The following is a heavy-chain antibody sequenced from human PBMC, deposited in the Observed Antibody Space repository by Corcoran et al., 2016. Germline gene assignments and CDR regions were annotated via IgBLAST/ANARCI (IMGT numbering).Heavy chain of an antibody. CDR2: IYYSGST. CDR3: ARADYGSGGIFGYYGMDV. CDR1: GGSISSYY. Sequence: QVQLQESGPGLVKPSETLSLTCTVSGGSISSYYWSWIRQPPGKGLEWIGYIYYSGSTNYNPSLKSRVTISVDTSKNQFSLKLSSVTAADTAVYYCARADYGSGGIFGYYGMDVWGQGTTVTVSS. J-gene: IGHJ6*02. D-gene: IGHD3-10*01. V-gene: IGHV4-59*01.